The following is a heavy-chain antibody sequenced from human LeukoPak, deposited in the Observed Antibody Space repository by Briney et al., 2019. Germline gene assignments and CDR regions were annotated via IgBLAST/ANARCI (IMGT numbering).Heavy chain of an antibody. Sequence: SVKVSCKASGGTFSSYAISWVRQAPGQGLEWMGGIIPIFGTANYAQKFQGRVTITADESTSTAYMELSSLRSEDTAVYYCARAANWNHPFDYWGQGTLVTVSS. CDR1: GGTFSSYA. CDR2: IIPIFGTA. D-gene: IGHD1-20*01. J-gene: IGHJ4*02. CDR3: ARAANWNHPFDY. V-gene: IGHV1-69*01.